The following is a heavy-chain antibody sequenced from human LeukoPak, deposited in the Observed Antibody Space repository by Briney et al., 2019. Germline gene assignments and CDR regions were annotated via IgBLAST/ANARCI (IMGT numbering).Heavy chain of an antibody. CDR1: GGSISSGPYY. CDR2: IYYSGTT. V-gene: IGHV4-39*01. J-gene: IGHJ3*02. Sequence: PSETLSLTCTVSGGSISSGPYYWGWIRQPPGKGLEWIGSIYYSGTTYSNPSLKSRVTLSVDTSKNQFSLKLSSVTAADTAVYFCARGPYSYDSSGAFDIWGQGAMVTVSS. D-gene: IGHD3-22*01. CDR3: ARGPYSYDSSGAFDI.